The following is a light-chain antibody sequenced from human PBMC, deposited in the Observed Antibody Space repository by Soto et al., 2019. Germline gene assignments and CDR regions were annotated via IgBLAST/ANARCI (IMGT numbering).Light chain of an antibody. CDR2: DVF. J-gene: IGLJ1*01. CDR3: KSYTTRFTYV. Sequence: QSVLTRPVSVSASPGQSITISCTGTRSDVGFYNSVSWYQHHPGKAPKLIIYDVFNRSSGVSSRFSGSKSDNTASLTISGLQAEDEAAYYCKSYTTRFTYVFGSGTKVTVL. V-gene: IGLV2-14*03. CDR1: RSDVGFYNS.